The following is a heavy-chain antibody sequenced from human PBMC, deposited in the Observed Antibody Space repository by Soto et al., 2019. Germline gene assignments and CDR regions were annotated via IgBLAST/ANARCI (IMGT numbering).Heavy chain of an antibody. CDR3: AHRPTYCSGGSCFHDAFDI. CDR1: GFSLSTSGVG. CDR2: IYWNDDK. D-gene: IGHD2-15*01. Sequence: GPTLVNPTQTLTLTCTFSGFSLSTSGVGVGWIRQPPGKALEWLALIYWNDDKRYSPSLKSRLTITRDTSKTQVVLTMTNMDPVDTATYYCAHRPTYCSGGSCFHDAFDIWGQGTMVTVSS. V-gene: IGHV2-5*01. J-gene: IGHJ3*02.